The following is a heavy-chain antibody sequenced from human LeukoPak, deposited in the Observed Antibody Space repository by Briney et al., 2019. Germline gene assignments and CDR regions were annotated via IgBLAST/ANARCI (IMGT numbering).Heavy chain of an antibody. CDR3: ARDSTYPDY. CDR1: GFTFSSYS. V-gene: IGHV3-48*01. CDR2: ISSSSSTI. Sequence: GGSLRLSCAASGFTFSSYSMNWVRQAPGKGLEWVSYISSSSSTIYYADSVKGRFTISRDNAKNSLYLQMNSLRAEDTAVYYCARDSTYPDYWGQGTLVTVSS. J-gene: IGHJ4*02.